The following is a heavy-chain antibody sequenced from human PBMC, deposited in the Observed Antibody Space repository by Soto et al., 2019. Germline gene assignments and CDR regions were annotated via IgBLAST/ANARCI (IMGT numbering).Heavy chain of an antibody. V-gene: IGHV3-23*01. D-gene: IGHD3-16*01. CDR2: ISGSGRTT. CDR3: AKFRGPSYSYYYMDV. Sequence: EVPLLESGGGLVQPGGSLRLSCAASGFTFGTYAMKWLRQAPGRGLECVSFISGSGRTTYYTESVKGRFTVSRDNSKSTMYLQMNSLRAEDTALYYCAKFRGPSYSYYYMDVWGKGTTVTVSS. J-gene: IGHJ6*03. CDR1: GFTFGTYA.